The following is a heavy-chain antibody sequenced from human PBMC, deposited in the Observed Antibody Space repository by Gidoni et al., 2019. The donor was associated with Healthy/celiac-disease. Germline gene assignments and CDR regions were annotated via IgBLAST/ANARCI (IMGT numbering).Heavy chain of an antibody. CDR1: GGSIRSSSYY. CDR3: ARQRKDSSGYYSPDAFDI. V-gene: IGHV4-39*01. CDR2: IYYSGST. J-gene: IGHJ3*02. Sequence: QLQLQESGPGLVKPSETLSLTCPVSGGSIRSSSYYWGWIRQPQGKGLEWIGSIYYSGSTYYNPSLKSRVTISVDTSKNQFSLKLSSVTAADTAVYYCARQRKDSSGYYSPDAFDIWGQGTMVTVSS. D-gene: IGHD3-22*01.